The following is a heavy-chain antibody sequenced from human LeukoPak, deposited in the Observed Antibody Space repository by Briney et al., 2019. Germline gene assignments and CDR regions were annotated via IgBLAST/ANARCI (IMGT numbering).Heavy chain of an antibody. D-gene: IGHD1-14*01. CDR2: IIPILGIA. V-gene: IGHV1-69*02. CDR3: ARATGAASSLYMDV. CDR1: GGTFSSYT. Sequence: SVKVSCKASGGTFSSYTISWVRQAPGQGLEWMGRIIPILGIANYAQKFQGRVTITADKSTSTAYMELSSLRYEDTAVYYCARATGAASSLYMDVWGKGTTVTVSS. J-gene: IGHJ6*03.